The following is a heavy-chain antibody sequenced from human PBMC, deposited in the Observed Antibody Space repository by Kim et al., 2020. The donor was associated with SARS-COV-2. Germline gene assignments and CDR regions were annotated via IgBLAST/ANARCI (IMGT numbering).Heavy chain of an antibody. Sequence: SETLSLTCAVYGGSFSGYYWSWIRQPPGKGLEWIGEINHSGSTNYNPSLKSRVTISVDTSKNQFSLKLRSVTAADTAVYYCARGGWLLKFDPWGQGTLVTVSS. CDR3: ARGGWLLKFDP. D-gene: IGHD3-9*01. CDR2: INHSGST. CDR1: GGSFSGYY. V-gene: IGHV4-34*01. J-gene: IGHJ5*02.